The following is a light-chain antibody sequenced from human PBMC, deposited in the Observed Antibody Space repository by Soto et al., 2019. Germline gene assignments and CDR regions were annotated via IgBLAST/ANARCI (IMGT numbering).Light chain of an antibody. CDR3: LQATHFPRT. V-gene: IGKV2-24*01. J-gene: IGKJ1*01. CDR2: KSS. CDR1: QSLVHSDGNTN. Sequence: DVVLTQTPLSSPVTLGQPASIPCRSSQSLVHSDGNTNLSWLQQRPGRPRRLLIYKSSNRFSGVPDRFSGSGAGTDFTMKISRVEAADVVVYYSLQATHFPRTFGQGKKVEIK.